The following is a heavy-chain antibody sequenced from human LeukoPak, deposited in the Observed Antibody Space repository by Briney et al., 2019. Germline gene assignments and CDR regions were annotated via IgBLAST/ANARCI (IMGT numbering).Heavy chain of an antibody. D-gene: IGHD3-9*01. CDR2: ISGSGGST. V-gene: IGHV3-23*01. J-gene: IGHJ5*02. Sequence: GGSLRLSCAASGFTFSSYAMSWVRQAPGKGLEWVSAISGSGGSTDYADSVKGRFTISRDNSKNTLYLQMNSLRAEDTAVYYCARTRDGLTGYYWTNWFDPWGQGTLVTVSS. CDR3: ARTRDGLTGYYWTNWFDP. CDR1: GFTFSSYA.